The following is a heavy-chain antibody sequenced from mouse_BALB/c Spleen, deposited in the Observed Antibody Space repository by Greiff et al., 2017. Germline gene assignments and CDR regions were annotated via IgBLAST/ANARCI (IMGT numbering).Heavy chain of an antibody. J-gene: IGHJ1*01. CDR3: TGSYYYGSSYWYFDV. D-gene: IGHD1-1*01. Sequence: EVQLQQSGGGLVQPGGSMKLSCVASGFTFSSYWMSWVRQSPEKGLEWVAEIRLKSDNYATHYAESVKGKFTISRDDSKSRLYLQMNSLRAEDTGIYYCTGSYYYGSSYWYFDVWGAGTTVTVSS. CDR2: IRLKSDNYAT. V-gene: IGHV6-6*02. CDR1: GFTFSSYW.